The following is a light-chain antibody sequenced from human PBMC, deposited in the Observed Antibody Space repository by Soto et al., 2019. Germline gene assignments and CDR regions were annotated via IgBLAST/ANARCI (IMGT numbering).Light chain of an antibody. Sequence: DIQMTQSPSTLSASVGDRVTITCRASQSISSWLAWYQQKPGKAPKLLIYDASSLESRVPSRFSGSGSGTEFTLTISSLQPDDFATYYCQQYNSYSPETLGQGTKVEIK. CDR3: QQYNSYSPET. V-gene: IGKV1-5*01. CDR2: DAS. CDR1: QSISSW. J-gene: IGKJ1*01.